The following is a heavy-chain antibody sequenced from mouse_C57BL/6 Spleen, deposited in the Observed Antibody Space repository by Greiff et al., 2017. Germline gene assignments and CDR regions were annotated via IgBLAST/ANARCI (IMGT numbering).Heavy chain of an antibody. V-gene: IGHV1-69*01. CDR1: GYTFTSYW. CDR3: ARGRGNDGYSWFAY. J-gene: IGHJ3*01. CDR2: IDPSDSYT. D-gene: IGHD2-3*01. Sequence: QVQLQQPGAELVMPGASVKLSCKASGYTFTSYWMHWVKQRPGQGLEWIGEIDPSDSYTNYNQKFKGKATLTVDKSSSTAYMQLSSLTSEDSAVYYCARGRGNDGYSWFAYWGQGTLVTVSA.